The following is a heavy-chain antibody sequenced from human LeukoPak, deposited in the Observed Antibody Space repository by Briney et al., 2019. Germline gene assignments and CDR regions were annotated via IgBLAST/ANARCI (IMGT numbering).Heavy chain of an antibody. CDR1: GYTFTGYY. J-gene: IGHJ4*02. CDR2: INPNSGDT. CDR3: ATQRGSYLWGTDFDY. Sequence: ASVKVSCKASGYTFTGYYMHWVRQAPGRGLEWMGWINPNSGDTKYAQKFQGRVTMTRDTSISTAYMELSRLRSDDTAVYYCATQRGSYLWGTDFDYWGQGTLVTVSS. D-gene: IGHD3-16*01. V-gene: IGHV1-2*02.